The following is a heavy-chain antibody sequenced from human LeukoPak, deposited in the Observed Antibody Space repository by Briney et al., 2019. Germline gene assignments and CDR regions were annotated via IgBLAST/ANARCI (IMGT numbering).Heavy chain of an antibody. CDR2: ISYDGSNK. CDR1: GFNFSSYA. J-gene: IGHJ4*02. CDR3: ARGGRAYCGGDCYSGSYKDAYFDY. Sequence: HTGRSLRLSCAASGFNFSSYAMHWVRQAPGKGLEWVAVISYDGSNKYYADSVKGRFTISRDNSKNTLYLQMNSLRAEDTAVYYCARGGRAYCGGDCYSGSYKDAYFDYWGQGTLVTVSS. D-gene: IGHD2-21*02. V-gene: IGHV3-30*01.